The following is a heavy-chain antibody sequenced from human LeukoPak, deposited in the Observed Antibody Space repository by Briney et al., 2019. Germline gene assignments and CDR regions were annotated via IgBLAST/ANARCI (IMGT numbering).Heavy chain of an antibody. V-gene: IGHV3-74*01. Sequence: RGSLRLSCAASGFTFNTYWMHWVRQAPGKGLVWVSSINNDDRSVTNYADSVKGRFTISGDNGKNTLYLQMNSLRAEDTAVYYCTRVGPSGSYYIYWGQGTLVTVSS. CDR2: INNDDRSVT. D-gene: IGHD1-26*01. J-gene: IGHJ4*02. CDR3: TRVGPSGSYYIY. CDR1: GFTFNTYW.